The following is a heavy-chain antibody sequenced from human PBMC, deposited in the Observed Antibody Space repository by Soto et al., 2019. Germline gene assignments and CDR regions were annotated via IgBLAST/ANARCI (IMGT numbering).Heavy chain of an antibody. V-gene: IGHV3-23*01. J-gene: IGHJ4*02. CDR3: AKVQGSSCYEIDY. D-gene: IGHD6-13*01. CDR2: ISGSGGST. CDR1: GFTFSNYA. Sequence: GGSLRLSCAASGFTFSNYAVTWVRQAPGKGLEWVSTISGSGGSTYYADSVKGRFTISRDNSKNTLYLQMNSLRADDTAVYYYAKVQGSSCYEIDYWVQG.